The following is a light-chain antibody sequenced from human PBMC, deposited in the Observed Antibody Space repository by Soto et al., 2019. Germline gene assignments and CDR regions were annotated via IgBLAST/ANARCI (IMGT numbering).Light chain of an antibody. J-gene: IGLJ2*01. CDR1: SSNVGNNF. Sequence: QAVVTQPPSMSAAPGQKVTISCSGTSSNVGNNFVSWYQQVPGAAPKLLIFDNSQRPSGIPDRFFASKSGTSATLAITGPQPGDEAVYYCAKWDSKLSAVVFGAGTKLTVL. V-gene: IGLV1-51*01. CDR3: AKWDSKLSAVV. CDR2: DNS.